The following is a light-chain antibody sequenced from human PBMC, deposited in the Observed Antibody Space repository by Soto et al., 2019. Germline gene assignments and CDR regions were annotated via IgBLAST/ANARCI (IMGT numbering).Light chain of an antibody. CDR3: QTCDSSLTSSWV. V-gene: IGLV1-40*01. CDR1: SSNIGRGYD. CDR2: GDN. J-gene: IGLJ3*02. Sequence: QSVLTQPPSVSGAPGQRVTISCTGSSSNIGRGYDVHWYQQVPGSAPRLLLSGDNTRPSGVPDRFSGSRSVTSASLAITGLQAEDEAEYYCQTCDSSLTSSWVFGGGTKLTVL.